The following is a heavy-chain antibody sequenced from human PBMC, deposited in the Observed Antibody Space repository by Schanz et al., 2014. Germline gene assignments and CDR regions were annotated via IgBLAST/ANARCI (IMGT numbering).Heavy chain of an antibody. CDR3: AKVREWWPYYFDY. J-gene: IGHJ4*02. D-gene: IGHD2-15*01. Sequence: QVHLVESGGGVVQPGGSLRLSCAASGFIFRTYGMHWVRQAPGKGLEWVAFIHYDGTYKYYADSVKGRFTISRDNSENTLYLQMNSLRAEDTAVYYCAKVREWWPYYFDYWGQGTLVTVSS. V-gene: IGHV3-30*02. CDR1: GFIFRTYG. CDR2: IHYDGTYK.